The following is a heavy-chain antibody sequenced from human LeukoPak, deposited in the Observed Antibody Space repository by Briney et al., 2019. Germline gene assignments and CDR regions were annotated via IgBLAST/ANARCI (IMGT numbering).Heavy chain of an antibody. CDR1: GFTFSSYA. V-gene: IGHV3-23*01. CDR3: AKDWGHLWFGEPSHFDY. CDR2: ISGSGGST. D-gene: IGHD3-10*01. J-gene: IGHJ4*02. Sequence: PGGSLRLSCAASGFTFSSYAMSWVRQAPGKGLEWVSAISGSGGSTYYADSVKGRFTISRDNSKNTLYLQMNSLRAEDTAVYYCAKDWGHLWFGEPSHFDYWGQGTLVTVSS.